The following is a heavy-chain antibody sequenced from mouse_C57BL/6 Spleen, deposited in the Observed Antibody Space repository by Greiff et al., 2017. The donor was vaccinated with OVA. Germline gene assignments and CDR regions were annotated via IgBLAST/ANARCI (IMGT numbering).Heavy chain of an antibody. Sequence: EVQLVESGPELVKPGASVKISCKASGYSFTDYNMNWVKQSNGKSLEWIGVINTNYGTTSYNQKFKGKATLTVDQSSSTAYMQLNSLTSEDSAGYYCARSGHITTVVEGYWYVDVWGTGTTVTVSS. CDR1: GYSFTDYN. J-gene: IGHJ1*03. CDR3: ARSGHITTVVEGYWYVDV. V-gene: IGHV1-39*01. D-gene: IGHD1-1*01. CDR2: INTNYGTT.